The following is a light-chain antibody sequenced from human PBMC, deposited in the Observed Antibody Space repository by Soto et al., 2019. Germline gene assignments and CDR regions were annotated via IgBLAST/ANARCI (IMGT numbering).Light chain of an antibody. CDR1: QSVSSSF. V-gene: IGKV3D-20*02. CDR3: QQRSLWPLT. J-gene: IGKJ4*01. Sequence: EIVLTQSPGTLSLSPGERATLSCRTSQSVSSSFLAWYQHKPGQAPRLLIFAVSKRPSGIPDKFSGSGSGTDFTLTISRLEPEDVAVYYCQQRSLWPLTFGGGTKVEIK. CDR2: AVS.